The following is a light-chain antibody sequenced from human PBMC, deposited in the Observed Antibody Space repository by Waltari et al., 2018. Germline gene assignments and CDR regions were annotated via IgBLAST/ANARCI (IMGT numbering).Light chain of an antibody. V-gene: IGKV3-11*01. CDR3: QQRSNWPLT. J-gene: IGKJ4*01. Sequence: DTVLTQSPATLSLSPGERATLSCRASQSVRNFLAWYQQKPGQAPRLLIYDTSNRATGIPARFSGSGFGTDFTLNISSLEPEDFAVYYCQQRSNWPLTFGGGTKVEIK. CDR1: QSVRNF. CDR2: DTS.